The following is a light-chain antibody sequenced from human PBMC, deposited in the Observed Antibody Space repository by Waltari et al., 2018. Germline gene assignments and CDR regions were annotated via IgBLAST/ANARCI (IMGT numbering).Light chain of an antibody. V-gene: IGLV1-47*01. CDR3: AAWDDSLSGHFV. CDR1: LSNIGANF. CDR2: RND. J-gene: IGLJ1*01. Sequence: QSVLTQPPSASGTPGQSVTISCSGSLSNIGANFVYWYQQVPGTAPKILIYRNDQRPSVVPDRFSASESGTSASLAISGLRSEDEADYFCAAWDDSLSGHFVFGTGTKVIV.